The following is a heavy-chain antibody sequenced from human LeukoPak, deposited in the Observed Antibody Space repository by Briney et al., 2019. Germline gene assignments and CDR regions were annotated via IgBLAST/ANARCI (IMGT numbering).Heavy chain of an antibody. J-gene: IGHJ4*02. V-gene: IGHV3-21*01. D-gene: IGHD3-22*01. Sequence: GGSLRLSCAASGFTFSSYSMNWVRQAPGKGLEWVSSISSSSSYIYYADSVKGRFTISRDNSKNTLYLQMNSLRAEDTAVYYCARGIVVPPGPLDYWGQGTLVTVSS. CDR3: ARGIVVPPGPLDY. CDR1: GFTFSSYS. CDR2: ISSSSSYI.